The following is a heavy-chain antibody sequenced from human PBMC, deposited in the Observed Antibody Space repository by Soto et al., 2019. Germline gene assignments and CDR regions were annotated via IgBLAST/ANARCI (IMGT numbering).Heavy chain of an antibody. Sequence: EAQLVESGGGLVEPGGSLRLSCAASGFTFSNAWMTWVRQAPGKGLEWVGRIKSKTDGGTIDYAAPVKGRFSISRDDSKNTLYLQMNSLRTEDTAVYYCKPGSYYFDYWGQGTLVTVSS. D-gene: IGHD1-26*01. CDR1: GFTFSNAW. J-gene: IGHJ4*02. V-gene: IGHV3-15*01. CDR3: KPGSYYFDY. CDR2: IKSKTDGGTI.